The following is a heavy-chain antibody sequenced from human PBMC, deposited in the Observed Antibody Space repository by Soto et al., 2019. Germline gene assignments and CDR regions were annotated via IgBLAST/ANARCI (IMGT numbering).Heavy chain of an antibody. J-gene: IGHJ3*02. D-gene: IGHD4-17*01. CDR2: IYYSGST. CDR3: ARALYGDYISVDAFDI. Sequence: ETLSLTCTVSGGSISSYYSSWIRQPPGKGLEWIGYIYYSGSTNYNPSLKSRVTISVDTSKNQFSLKLSSVTAADTAVYYRARALYGDYISVDAFDIWGQGTMVTVSS. V-gene: IGHV4-59*01. CDR1: GGSISSYY.